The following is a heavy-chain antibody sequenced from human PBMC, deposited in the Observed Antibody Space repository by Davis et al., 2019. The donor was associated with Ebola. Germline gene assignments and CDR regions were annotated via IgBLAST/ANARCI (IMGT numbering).Heavy chain of an antibody. J-gene: IGHJ4*02. D-gene: IGHD3-10*01. V-gene: IGHV3-7*01. Sequence: GESLKISCAASGFTFSSYAMSWVRQAPGKGLEWVANINQDGSEKYYVDSVKGRFTISRDNAKSSLYLQMNSLRAEDTAVYYCVRWFPLDYWGQGTLVTVSS. CDR2: INQDGSEK. CDR3: VRWFPLDY. CDR1: GFTFSSYA.